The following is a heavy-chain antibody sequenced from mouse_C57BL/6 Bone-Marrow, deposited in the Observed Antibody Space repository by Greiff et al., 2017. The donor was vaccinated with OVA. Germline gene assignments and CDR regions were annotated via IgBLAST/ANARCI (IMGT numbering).Heavy chain of an antibody. CDR1: GYTFTSYW. J-gene: IGHJ4*01. Sequence: QVQLQQPGAELVRPGTSVKLSCKASGYTFTSYWMHWVKQRPGQGLEWIGVIDPSDSYTNYNQKFKGKATLTVDTSSSTAYMQLSSLTSEDSAVYYCARYGSNYEDAMDYWGQGTSVTVSS. V-gene: IGHV1-59*01. CDR3: ARYGSNYEDAMDY. D-gene: IGHD1-1*01. CDR2: IDPSDSYT.